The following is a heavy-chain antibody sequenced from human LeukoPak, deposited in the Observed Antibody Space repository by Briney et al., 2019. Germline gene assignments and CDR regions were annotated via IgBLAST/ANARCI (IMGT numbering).Heavy chain of an antibody. V-gene: IGHV3-23*01. J-gene: IGHJ4*02. D-gene: IGHD5-18*01. Sequence: GGSLRLSCAASGFTFSSYAMSWVRQAPGKGLEWVSAISGSGGSTYYADPVKGRFTISRDNSKNTLYLQMNSLRAEDTAVYYCAKVTHTAMVRGDFDYWGQGTLVTVSS. CDR2: ISGSGGST. CDR1: GFTFSSYA. CDR3: AKVTHTAMVRGDFDY.